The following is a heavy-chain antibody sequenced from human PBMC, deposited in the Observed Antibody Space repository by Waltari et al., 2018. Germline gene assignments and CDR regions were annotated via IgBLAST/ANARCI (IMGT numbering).Heavy chain of an antibody. CDR1: SHSIRRGDY. J-gene: IGHJ4*02. CDR3: ARDSWNDGFDY. V-gene: IGHV4-38-2*02. D-gene: IGHD1-1*01. CDR2: IYHTGNT. Sequence: QVQLQESGPGLAKSSETLSLSCAVSSHSIRRGDYWGWIRQPPGKGLEWIGSIYHTGNTYYNPSLNSRVTISVDTSKNQFSLKLSSVTAADTAMYYCARDSWNDGFDYWGRGSLVTVSS.